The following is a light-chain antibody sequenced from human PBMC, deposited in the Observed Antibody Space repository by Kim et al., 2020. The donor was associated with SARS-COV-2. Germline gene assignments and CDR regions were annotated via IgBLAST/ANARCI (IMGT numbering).Light chain of an antibody. J-gene: IGLJ1*01. Sequence: GQSITISYTGTSSAVGYFNSVSWYQQHPGKAHKLIMYDVSERASGVSNRFSGSQSGNTASLTISGLRAEDEADYYCNSHTTSSTYVFGSGTKVTVL. V-gene: IGLV2-14*04. CDR2: DVS. CDR1: SSAVGYFNS. CDR3: NSHTTSSTYV.